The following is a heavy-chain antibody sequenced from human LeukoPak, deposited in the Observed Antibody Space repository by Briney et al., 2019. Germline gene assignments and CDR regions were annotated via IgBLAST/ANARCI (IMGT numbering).Heavy chain of an antibody. CDR2: ISDSGYAI. Sequence: GGSLRLSCAASGFTFSDYYMSWFRQAPGKGLEWVSYISDSGYAIWYADSVRGRFTVSRDNAKSSLSLQMRNLRADDTAVYYCAREFGREDFYSGHDNWGQGTLVTVSS. D-gene: IGHD3-3*01. CDR3: AREFGREDFYSGHDN. V-gene: IGHV3-11*01. CDR1: GFTFSDYY. J-gene: IGHJ4*02.